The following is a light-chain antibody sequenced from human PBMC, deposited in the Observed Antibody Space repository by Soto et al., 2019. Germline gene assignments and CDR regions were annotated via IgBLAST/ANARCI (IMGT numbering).Light chain of an antibody. V-gene: IGKV3-11*01. J-gene: IGKJ1*01. CDR2: DAS. CDR1: QGIGDT. CDR3: QQRSSWPRT. Sequence: EIVLTQSPGTLSLSPGEGVTLSCRASQGIGDTLAWYQQKPGQAPRLLMYDASSRATGIPVRFSGRGSGTDFTLTIGSLEPEDFAIYYCQQRSSWPRTFGRGTKVDIK.